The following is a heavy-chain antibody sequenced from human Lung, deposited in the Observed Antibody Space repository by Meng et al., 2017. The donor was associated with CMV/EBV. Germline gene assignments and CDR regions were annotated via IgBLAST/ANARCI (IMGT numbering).Heavy chain of an antibody. CDR1: GFTFSTNW. CDR2: INPDGSEK. Sequence: GESLKISCAASGFTFSTNWMDWVRQTPGKGLEWVANINPDGSEKYYVGSVEGRFTISRDNGKNLLSLEMISLRAEDTGVYYCSRTLDHWGQGTLVTVYS. CDR3: SRTLDH. V-gene: IGHV3-7*01. J-gene: IGHJ5*02.